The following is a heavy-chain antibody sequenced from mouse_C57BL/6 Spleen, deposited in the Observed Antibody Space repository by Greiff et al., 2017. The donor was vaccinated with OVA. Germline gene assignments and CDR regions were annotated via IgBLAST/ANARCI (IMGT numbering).Heavy chain of an antibody. CDR2: IRNKANGYTT. Sequence: EVQLVESGGGLVQPGGSLSLSCAASGFTFTDYYMSWVRQPPGKALEWLGFIRNKANGYTTEYSASVKGRFTISRDNSQSILYLQMNALRAEDSATYYCARSYYYGSSFDYWGQGTTLTVSS. CDR1: GFTFTDYY. J-gene: IGHJ2*01. D-gene: IGHD1-1*01. V-gene: IGHV7-3*01. CDR3: ARSYYYGSSFDY.